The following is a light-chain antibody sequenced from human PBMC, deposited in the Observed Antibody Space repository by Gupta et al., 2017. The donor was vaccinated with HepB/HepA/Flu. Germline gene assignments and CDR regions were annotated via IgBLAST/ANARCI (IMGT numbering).Light chain of an antibody. CDR2: GAS. J-gene: IGKJ4*01. Sequence: EIVMTQSPDTLSVSPGERATRSCRASQRISSNLAWYQKKPGQAPRLLMYGASTRATGIPARFSGGGYQKDFTLTSSRRQYEDFAVYYVQQNNNLITFGGGTKVDIK. CDR1: QRISSN. V-gene: IGKV3-15*01. CDR3: QQNNNLIT.